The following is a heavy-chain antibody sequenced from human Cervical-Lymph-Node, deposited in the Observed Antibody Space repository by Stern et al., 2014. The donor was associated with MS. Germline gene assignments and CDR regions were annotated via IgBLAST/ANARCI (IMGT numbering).Heavy chain of an antibody. J-gene: IGHJ6*02. CDR2: ISYDGSYE. CDR1: GFTFSASG. CDR3: ARDDYGDYAYSFYGVDV. Sequence: VQLVESGGGVVQPGRSLRLSCAASGFTFSASGMFWVRQAPGKGLECVAVISYDGSYEYYADSVKGRFTISRDNSKNTLYLQMNSLRGEDTALYYCARDDYGDYAYSFYGVDVWGQGTTVTVSS. D-gene: IGHD4-17*01. V-gene: IGHV3-30*01.